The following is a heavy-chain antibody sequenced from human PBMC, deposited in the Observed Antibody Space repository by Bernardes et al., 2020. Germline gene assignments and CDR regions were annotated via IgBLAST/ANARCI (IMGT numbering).Heavy chain of an antibody. CDR2: ISAYNGNT. V-gene: IGHV1-18*01. Sequence: ASVKVSCKASGYTFTSYGISWVRQAPGQGLEWMGWISAYNGNTNYAQKLQGRVTMTTDTSTSTAYMELRSLRSDDTAVYYCARDVRAPGLLWFGELAYYYYGMDGWGQGTTVTVSS. CDR3: ARDVRAPGLLWFGELAYYYYGMDG. J-gene: IGHJ6*02. CDR1: GYTFTSYG. D-gene: IGHD3-10*01.